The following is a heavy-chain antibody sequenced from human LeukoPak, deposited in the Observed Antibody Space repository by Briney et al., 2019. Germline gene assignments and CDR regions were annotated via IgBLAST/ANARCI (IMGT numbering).Heavy chain of an antibody. CDR2: IYYSGST. V-gene: IGHV4-39*01. CDR3: VRRGLPYYYGSGSFSD. J-gene: IGHJ4*02. D-gene: IGHD3-10*01. CDR1: GGSISSSSYY. Sequence: SETLFLTCTVSGGSISSSSYYWGWIRQPPGKGLEWIGSIYYSGSTYYNPSLKSRVTISVDTSKNQFSLKLSSVTATDTAVYYCVRRGLPYYYGSGSFSDWGQGTLVTVSS.